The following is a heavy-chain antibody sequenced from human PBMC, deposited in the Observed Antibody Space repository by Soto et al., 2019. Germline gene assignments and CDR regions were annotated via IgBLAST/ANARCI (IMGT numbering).Heavy chain of an antibody. J-gene: IGHJ4*02. V-gene: IGHV3-23*01. CDR1: GFTFSSYA. D-gene: IGHD2-15*01. CDR3: AKDRNLVVVAATLGY. Sequence: GGSLRLSCAASGFTFSSYAMSWVRQAPGKGLEWVSAISGSGGSTYYADSVKGRFTISRDNSKNTLYLQMNSLRAEDTAVYYCAKDRNLVVVAATLGYWGQGTLVTVSS. CDR2: ISGSGGST.